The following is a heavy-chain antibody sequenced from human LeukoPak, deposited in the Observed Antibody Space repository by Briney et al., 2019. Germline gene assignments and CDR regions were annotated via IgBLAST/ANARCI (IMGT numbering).Heavy chain of an antibody. D-gene: IGHD4-23*01. Sequence: SETLSLTCTVSGGSISSSSYYWGWLRQPPGTGLEWIGSIYYSGSTYYNPSLKSRVTISVDTSKNQFSLKLSSVTAADTAVYYCAREEVGGNSGDYWGQGTLVTVSS. J-gene: IGHJ4*02. CDR2: IYYSGST. CDR3: AREEVGGNSGDY. CDR1: GGSISSSSYY. V-gene: IGHV4-39*07.